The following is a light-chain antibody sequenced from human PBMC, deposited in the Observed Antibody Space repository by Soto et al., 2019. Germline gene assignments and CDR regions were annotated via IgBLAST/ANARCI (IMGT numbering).Light chain of an antibody. CDR3: QQGHNWPLT. Sequence: EIVMTQSPATLSVSPGERATLSCRAIQSISTELAWYQQKPGQPPRLLIYSASTRATGVPARFTGSGSGSEFTLTISGLQSEDFAVYYCQQGHNWPLTFGQGTRLEI. CDR1: QSISTE. CDR2: SAS. J-gene: IGKJ2*01. V-gene: IGKV3-15*01.